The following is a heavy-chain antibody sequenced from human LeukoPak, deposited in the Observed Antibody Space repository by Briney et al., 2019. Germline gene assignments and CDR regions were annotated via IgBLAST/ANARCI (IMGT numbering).Heavy chain of an antibody. Sequence: PSETLSLICTVSGGSVSSGSYYWSWIRQPPGEGLEWIGYIYYSGSTNYNPSLKSRVTISVDTSKNQFSLKLSSVTAADTAVYYCARDPSFYSGYFNYFDYWGQGTLVTVSS. V-gene: IGHV4-61*01. CDR2: IYYSGST. D-gene: IGHD5-12*01. CDR3: ARDPSFYSGYFNYFDY. CDR1: GGSVSSGSYY. J-gene: IGHJ4*02.